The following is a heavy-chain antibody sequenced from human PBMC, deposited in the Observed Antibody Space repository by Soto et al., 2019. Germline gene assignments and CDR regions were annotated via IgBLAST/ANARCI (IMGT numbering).Heavy chain of an antibody. Sequence: EVQLVESGGGLIQPGGSRRLSCAASGFNVSGTYMSWVRLPPGKGLEWVSLLYGTGSTHYPKSVKGRFTGSRDVSKNTFLPQMDHLRAEGSGMYYCVREDRVPFTTGWSVAYWGRGTLVTVSS. CDR2: LYGTGST. CDR1: GFNVSGTY. J-gene: IGHJ4*02. V-gene: IGHV3-53*03. CDR3: VREDRVPFTTGWSVAY. D-gene: IGHD1-1*01.